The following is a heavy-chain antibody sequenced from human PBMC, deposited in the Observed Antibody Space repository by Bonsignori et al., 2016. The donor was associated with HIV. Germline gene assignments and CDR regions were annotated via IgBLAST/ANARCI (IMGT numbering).Heavy chain of an antibody. CDR3: AHRLGFSPLSRRSNDGFDI. V-gene: IGHV2-5*02. D-gene: IGHD2-8*01. CDR2: IFWDDDK. J-gene: IGHJ3*02. Sequence: WIRQPPGKALEWLALIFWDDDKRYSPFLKSRLTITKDTFKDQVVLTMTNMDPVDTATYYCAHRLGFSPLSRRSNDGFDIWGQGTMVTVSS.